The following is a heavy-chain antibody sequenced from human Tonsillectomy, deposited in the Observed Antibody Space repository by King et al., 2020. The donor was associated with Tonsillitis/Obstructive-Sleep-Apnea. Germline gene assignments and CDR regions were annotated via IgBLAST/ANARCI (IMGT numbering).Heavy chain of an antibody. Sequence: VQLVESGGGLVQPGRSLRLSCAGSGFSFDDFAMHWARQAPGKGLEWVTGVSWNSVRIDYADSVKGRFTISRDNAKNSLYLQMNSLRGDDTALYYCAKGPAFADNSYYYMDVWGRETTVTVS. V-gene: IGHV3-9*01. D-gene: IGHD3-3*02. CDR2: VSWNSVRI. CDR1: GFSFDDFA. J-gene: IGHJ6*03. CDR3: AKGPAFADNSYYYMDV.